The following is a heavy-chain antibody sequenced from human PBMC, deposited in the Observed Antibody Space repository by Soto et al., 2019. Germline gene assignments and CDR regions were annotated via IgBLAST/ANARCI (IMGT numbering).Heavy chain of an antibody. Sequence: GGSLRLSCAASGFTFSSYAMIWVRQAPGKGLEWVSAISGSGGSTYYADSVKGRFTISRDNSKNTLYLQMNSLRAEDTAVYYCAKGARLGDFWSGYFTPYYYYGMDVWGQGTTVTVSS. V-gene: IGHV3-23*01. D-gene: IGHD3-3*01. CDR1: GFTFSSYA. CDR3: AKGARLGDFWSGYFTPYYYYGMDV. CDR2: ISGSGGST. J-gene: IGHJ6*02.